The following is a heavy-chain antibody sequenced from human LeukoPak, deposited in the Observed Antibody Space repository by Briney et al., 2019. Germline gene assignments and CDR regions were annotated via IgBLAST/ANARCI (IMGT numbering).Heavy chain of an antibody. CDR2: ISGSGGST. J-gene: IGHJ4*02. CDR3: AKDPRIAVAGSPFDY. CDR1: GFTFSSHA. V-gene: IGHV3-23*01. D-gene: IGHD6-19*01. Sequence: GGSLRLSCAASGFTFSSHAMSWVRQAPGKGLEWVSAISGSGGSTYYADSVKGRFTISRDNSKNTLYLQMNSLRAEDTAVYYCAKDPRIAVAGSPFDYWGQGTLVTVSS.